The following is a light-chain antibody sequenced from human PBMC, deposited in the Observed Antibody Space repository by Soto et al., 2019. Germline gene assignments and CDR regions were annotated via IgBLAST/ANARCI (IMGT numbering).Light chain of an antibody. CDR3: QQYNSYSPT. CDR1: QSITIW. J-gene: IGKJ4*01. CDR2: DAS. V-gene: IGKV1-5*01. Sequence: DIQMTQSPSTLSASVGDRVTITCRASQSITIWLAWYQRKPGKAPKLLIYDASSLKSGVPSRFSDSGSGTEFTLTISRLQPDDFATYYCQQYNSYSPTFGGGTKVEIK.